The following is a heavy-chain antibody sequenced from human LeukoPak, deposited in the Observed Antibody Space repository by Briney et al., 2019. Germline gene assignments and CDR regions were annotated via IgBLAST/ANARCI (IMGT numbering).Heavy chain of an antibody. CDR2: ISWNSGII. V-gene: IGHV3-9*01. J-gene: IGHJ3*02. CDR1: GFTFDDHA. D-gene: IGHD3-22*01. CDR3: TKDRLFLHDALDI. Sequence: SLRLSCAASGFTFDDHAMHWVRQAPGKGLEWVAGISWNSGIIDYADSVKGRFTISRDNAKNSLYLQMNSLRAEDTAFYYCTKDRLFLHDALDIWGQGTMVTVSS.